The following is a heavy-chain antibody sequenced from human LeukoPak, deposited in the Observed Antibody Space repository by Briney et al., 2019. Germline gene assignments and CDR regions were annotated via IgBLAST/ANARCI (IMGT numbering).Heavy chain of an antibody. D-gene: IGHD1-14*01. CDR3: AKGSGYYYEY. Sequence: GGALRLSCAASGFSLTSYPMRWVRQAPGKELEWVSSICTYGTPYYADSVKGRFTVSRDSSKNTLYLQMDSLRDDDTAVYYCAKGSGYYYEYWAQGTLVTVSS. CDR2: ICTYGTP. V-gene: IGHV3-23*01. CDR1: GFSLTSYP. J-gene: IGHJ4*02.